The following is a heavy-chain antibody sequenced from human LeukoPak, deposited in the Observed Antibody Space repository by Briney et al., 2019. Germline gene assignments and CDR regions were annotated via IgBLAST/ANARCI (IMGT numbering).Heavy chain of an antibody. V-gene: IGHV3-66*04. CDR2: IYSGGST. D-gene: IGHD5-24*01. J-gene: IGHJ4*02. CDR1: GFTVSSNY. Sequence: GGSLRLSCAASGFTVSSNYMSWVRQAPGKGLEWVSVIYSGGSTYYADSVKGRFTLSRDNSKNTLYLQMNSLRAEDTAVYYCARLGDGFNTAGGFDYWGQGTLVTVSS. CDR3: ARLGDGFNTAGGFDY.